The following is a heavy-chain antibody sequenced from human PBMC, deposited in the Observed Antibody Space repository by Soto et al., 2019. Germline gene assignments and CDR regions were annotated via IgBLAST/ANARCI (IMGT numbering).Heavy chain of an antibody. Sequence: VQLVESGGGVVQPGRSLRLLCEASGFTFSRYGMHWVRQAPGMGLEWVAVISWDGLAQYYGDSVKGRFTISRDNSQSTLYLQMNSLRTEDTAIYYRAKETIQVGGPNYFDYWGQGVLVTVSS. V-gene: IGHV3-30*18. CDR1: GFTFSRYG. J-gene: IGHJ4*02. CDR3: AKETIQVGGPNYFDY. CDR2: ISWDGLAQ. D-gene: IGHD1-1*01.